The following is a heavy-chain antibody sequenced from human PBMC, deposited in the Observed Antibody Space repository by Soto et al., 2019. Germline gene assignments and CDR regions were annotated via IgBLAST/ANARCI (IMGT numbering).Heavy chain of an antibody. V-gene: IGHV3-23*01. Sequence: EVQLLESGGGLVHPGGSLRLACAACGLTFIRYTMGWVRQAPGKGLEWVSAIIASGVITYYADSVKGRFTISRDNSNNTVYLQMNSLRAEDTAVYYCAKDLRGPEAGTWYFDLWGRGTLVTVSS. CDR2: IIASGVIT. D-gene: IGHD6-13*01. CDR3: AKDLRGPEAGTWYFDL. CDR1: GLTFIRYT. J-gene: IGHJ2*01.